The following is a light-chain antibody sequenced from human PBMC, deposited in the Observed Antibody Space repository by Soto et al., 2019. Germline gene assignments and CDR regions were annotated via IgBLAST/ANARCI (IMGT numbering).Light chain of an antibody. CDR3: QQLNSYPLT. V-gene: IGKV1-9*01. CDR2: AAS. Sequence: DIQLTQSPSFLSASVGDSVTITCRASQGISSYLAWYQQKPGKAPKLLIYAASTLQSGVPSRFSGSGSGTEFTLTVSSLQPEDFATYYCQQLNSYPLTFGGGTKVEMK. CDR1: QGISSY. J-gene: IGKJ4*01.